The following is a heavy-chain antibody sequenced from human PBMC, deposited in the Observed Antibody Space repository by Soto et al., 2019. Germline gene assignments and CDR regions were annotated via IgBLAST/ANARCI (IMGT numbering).Heavy chain of an antibody. D-gene: IGHD3-9*01. V-gene: IGHV4-39*01. CDR3: ARLEGLATISYYFDF. CDR1: DDSINSDKYY. Sequence: QLQLQESGPGLMKPSETLSLTCSVSDDSINSDKYYWGWIRQPPGKGLEWIGSIYYRGNAYYNPSLQTPVTISLDKSRSQFSLKLNSVTAAASAVYFCARLEGLATISYYFDFWCPGALVTVSS. CDR2: IYYRGNA. J-gene: IGHJ4*02.